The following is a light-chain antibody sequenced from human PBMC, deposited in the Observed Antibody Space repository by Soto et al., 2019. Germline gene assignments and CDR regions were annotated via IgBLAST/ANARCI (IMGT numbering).Light chain of an antibody. CDR1: QSISSY. CDR3: QQSYSTPGRT. Sequence: DIQMTQSPSSLSASVGDRVTITCRASQSISSYLNWYQQKPGKAPKLLIYAASSLQSGVPSRFSGSGSGTDFTLTIISLQPEDFATYYCQQSYSTPGRTFGQGTKVEIK. CDR2: AAS. V-gene: IGKV1-39*01. J-gene: IGKJ1*01.